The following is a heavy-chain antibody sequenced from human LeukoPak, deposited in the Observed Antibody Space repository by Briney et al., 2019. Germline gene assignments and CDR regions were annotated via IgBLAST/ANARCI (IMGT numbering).Heavy chain of an antibody. CDR3: AREKWEPKHPSPVDY. V-gene: IGHV3-48*03. CDR2: ISSSGSTI. D-gene: IGHD1-26*01. J-gene: IGHJ4*02. CDR1: GFTFSSYE. Sequence: TGGSLRLSCAASGFTFSSYEMNWVRQAPGKGLEWVSYISSSGSTIYYADSVKGRFTISRDNAKNSLYLQMNSLRAEDTAVYYCAREKWEPKHPSPVDYWGQGTLVTVSS.